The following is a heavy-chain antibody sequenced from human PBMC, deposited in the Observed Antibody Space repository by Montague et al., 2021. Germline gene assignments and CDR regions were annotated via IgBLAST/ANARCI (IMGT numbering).Heavy chain of an antibody. D-gene: IGHD3-3*01. Sequence: SLRLSCAASGFIFNNYVMNWVRQAPGKGLEWVSGINGNSINIDYADSVKGRFTISRDNAKNSLYLQMNSPRAEDTAFYYCVKDTRDYYPDFWGQGILVTVSS. J-gene: IGHJ4*02. CDR1: GFIFNNYV. CDR2: INGNSINI. CDR3: VKDTRDYYPDF. V-gene: IGHV3-9*01.